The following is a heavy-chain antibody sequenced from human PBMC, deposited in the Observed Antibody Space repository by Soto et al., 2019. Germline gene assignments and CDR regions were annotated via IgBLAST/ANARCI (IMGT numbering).Heavy chain of an antibody. CDR1: GFTFSSYE. D-gene: IGHD6-25*01. V-gene: IGHV3-48*03. J-gene: IGHJ2*01. CDR2: ISSSGSTI. CDR3: ARVARSSGPAWRYFDL. Sequence: EVQLVESGGGLVQPGGSLRLSCAASGFTFSSYEMNWVRQAPGEGLEWVSYISSSGSTIYYADSVKGRFTISRDNAKNSLYLQMNSLRAEDTAGYYFARVARSSGPAWRYFDLWGRGTLVTVSS.